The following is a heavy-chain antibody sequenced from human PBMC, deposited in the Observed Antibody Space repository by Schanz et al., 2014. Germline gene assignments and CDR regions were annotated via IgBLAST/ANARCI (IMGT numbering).Heavy chain of an antibody. J-gene: IGHJ3*02. Sequence: QLQLQESGPGLVKPSETLSLTCTVSGASISGSSDYWGWTRRSPGKGWEWIGNIYYTGTSYSNPPIRSRVSIPVDPSKNRAPLNLTSVTAADTAVFYCARRDNYLSAFDIWGQGTMVTVSS. V-gene: IGHV4-39*01. D-gene: IGHD4-4*01. CDR3: ARRDNYLSAFDI. CDR1: GASISGSSDY. CDR2: IYYTGTS.